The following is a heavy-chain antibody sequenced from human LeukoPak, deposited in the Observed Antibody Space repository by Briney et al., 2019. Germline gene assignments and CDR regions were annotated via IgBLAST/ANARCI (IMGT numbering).Heavy chain of an antibody. CDR3: ARDRTPYQQLPYFDY. CDR1: AYSFTSYG. J-gene: IGHJ4*02. Sequence: GASVKVCCKASAYSFTSYGISWVRQAPGQGLEWMGWISAYNGNTNYAQKLQGRVTMTTDTSTSTAYMKLRSLRYEDTAVYSCARDRTPYQQLPYFDYWGQGTLVTVSS. V-gene: IGHV1-18*01. D-gene: IGHD2-2*01. CDR2: ISAYNGNT.